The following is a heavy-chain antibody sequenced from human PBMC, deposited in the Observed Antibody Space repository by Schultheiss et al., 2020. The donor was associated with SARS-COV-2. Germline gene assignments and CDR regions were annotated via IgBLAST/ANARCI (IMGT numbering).Heavy chain of an antibody. Sequence: GGSLRLSCAASGFTFSSYEMNWVRLAPGKGLEWVSYISSSGSTIYYADSVKGRFTISRDNAKNSLYLQMNSLRAEDTAVYYCARDGPDYYYYGMDVWGQGTTVTVSS. V-gene: IGHV3-48*03. CDR1: GFTFSSYE. J-gene: IGHJ6*02. CDR3: ARDGPDYYYYGMDV. CDR2: ISSSGSTI.